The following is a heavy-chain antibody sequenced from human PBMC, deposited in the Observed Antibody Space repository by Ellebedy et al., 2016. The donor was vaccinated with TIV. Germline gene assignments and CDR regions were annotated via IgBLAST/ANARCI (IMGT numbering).Heavy chain of an antibody. CDR2: ISSSSSYI. Sequence: GGSLRLSCAASGFTFSSFAMNWVRQAPGKGLEWVSSISSSSSYIYYADSVKGRFTISRDNAKNSLYLQMNSLRAEDTAVYYCARAALLLWFGETGYFDYWGQGTLVTVSS. CDR3: ARAALLLWFGETGYFDY. D-gene: IGHD3-10*01. V-gene: IGHV3-21*01. J-gene: IGHJ4*02. CDR1: GFTFSSFA.